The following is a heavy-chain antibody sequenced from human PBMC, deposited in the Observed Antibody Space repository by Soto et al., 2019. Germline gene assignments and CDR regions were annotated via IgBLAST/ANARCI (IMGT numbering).Heavy chain of an antibody. CDR3: ARLMTTVTPDAFDI. V-gene: IGHV4-4*02. D-gene: IGHD4-17*01. CDR2: IYHSGST. J-gene: IGHJ3*02. Sequence: SATLSLTCAVSGGSISSSNWWSWVRQPPGKGLERIGGIYHSGSTNFNPSFKSRVTISVDKSKNQFSLNLSSVTAADTAVYYCARLMTTVTPDAFDIWGQGTMVT. CDR1: GGSISSSNW.